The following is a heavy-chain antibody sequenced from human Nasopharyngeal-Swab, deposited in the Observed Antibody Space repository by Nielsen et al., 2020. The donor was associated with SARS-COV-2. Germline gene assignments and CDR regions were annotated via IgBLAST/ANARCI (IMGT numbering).Heavy chain of an antibody. CDR2: ISYGGGST. J-gene: IGHJ4*02. CDR3: ASPRPVIAVAGSFDF. Sequence: LSLTCAASGFTFSSYAMSWVRQTPGKGLEWVSAISYGGGSTYYADSVKGRFTISRDNSKNTLYLQMNSLRAEDTAVYYCASPRPVIAVAGSFDFWGQGTLVTVSS. D-gene: IGHD6-19*01. CDR1: GFTFSSYA. V-gene: IGHV3-23*01.